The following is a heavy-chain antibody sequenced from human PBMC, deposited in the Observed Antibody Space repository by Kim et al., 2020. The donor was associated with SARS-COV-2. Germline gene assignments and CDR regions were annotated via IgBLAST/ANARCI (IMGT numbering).Heavy chain of an antibody. CDR3: ANRRGYSYGYSYFDY. V-gene: IGHV1-69*13. J-gene: IGHJ4*02. Sequence: SVKVSCKASGGTFSSYAISWVRQAPGQGLEWMGGIIPIFGTANYAQKFQGRVTITADESTSTAYMELSSLRSEDTAVYYCANRRGYSYGYSYFDYWGQGTLVTVSS. D-gene: IGHD5-18*01. CDR1: GGTFSSYA. CDR2: IIPIFGTA.